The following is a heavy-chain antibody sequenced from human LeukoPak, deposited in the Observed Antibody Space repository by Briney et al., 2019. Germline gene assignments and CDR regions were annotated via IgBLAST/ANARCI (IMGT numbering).Heavy chain of an antibody. V-gene: IGHV4-61*08. Sequence: SETLSLTCTVSGGSISSGGYYWSWIRQHPGKGLEWIGYIYYSGSTYYNPSLKSRVTISVDTSKNQFSLKLSSVTAADTAVYYCATLPLRRAAPWYFDLWGRGTLVTVSS. D-gene: IGHD2-15*01. CDR1: GGSISSGGYY. CDR3: ATLPLRRAAPWYFDL. CDR2: IYYSGST. J-gene: IGHJ2*01.